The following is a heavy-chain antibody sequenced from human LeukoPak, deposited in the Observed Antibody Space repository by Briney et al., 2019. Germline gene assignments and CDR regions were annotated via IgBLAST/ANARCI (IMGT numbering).Heavy chain of an antibody. D-gene: IGHD2-15*01. CDR3: ARDTRDIVVVVATVDYYGMDV. J-gene: IGHJ6*02. V-gene: IGHV3-7*01. CDR1: GFTFSSYW. Sequence: GGSLRLSCAASGFTFSSYWMSWVRQAPGKGLEWVANIKQDGSEKYYVDSVKGRFTISRDNAKNSLYLQMNSLRAEDTAVYYCARDTRDIVVVVATVDYYGMDVWGQGTTVTVSS. CDR2: IKQDGSEK.